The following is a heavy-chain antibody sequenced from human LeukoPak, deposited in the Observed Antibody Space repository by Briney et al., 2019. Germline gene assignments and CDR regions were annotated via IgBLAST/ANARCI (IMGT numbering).Heavy chain of an antibody. CDR2: IYYSGST. V-gene: IGHV4-39*01. J-gene: IGHJ4*02. D-gene: IGHD6-13*01. Sequence: SETLSLTCTVSGGSISSSSYYWGWIRQPPGKGLEWIVSIYYSGSTYYNPSLESRVTISVDTSKNQFSLKLSSVTAADTAVYYCARRIRDSSSWAYFDYWGQGTLVSVSS. CDR1: GGSISSSSYY. CDR3: ARRIRDSSSWAYFDY.